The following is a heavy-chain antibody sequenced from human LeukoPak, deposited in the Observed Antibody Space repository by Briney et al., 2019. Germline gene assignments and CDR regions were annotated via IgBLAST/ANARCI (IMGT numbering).Heavy chain of an antibody. V-gene: IGHV1-8*03. D-gene: IGHD1-26*01. CDR2: LNPKNGNT. CDR1: GYTFTSYD. J-gene: IGHJ4*02. CDR3: ARGGWQLATNPDY. Sequence: ASVKVSCKASGYTFTSYDINWVRQAAGQGLEWMGCLNPKNGNTGYAQKFQGRVTFTRDTSISTAYMELSSLRSEDTAVYYCARGGWQLATNPDYWGQGTLVTVSS.